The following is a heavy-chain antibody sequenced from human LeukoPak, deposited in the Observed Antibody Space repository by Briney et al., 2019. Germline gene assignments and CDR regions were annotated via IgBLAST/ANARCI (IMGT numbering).Heavy chain of an antibody. J-gene: IGHJ4*02. CDR2: ISAYNGNT. Sequence: ASVKVSCKASGYTFTSYGINWVRQAPGQGLEWMGWISAYNGNTNYAQKLQGRVTMTTDTSTSTAYMELRSLRSDDTAVYYCARDDRVGATLPFDYWGQGTLVTVSS. CDR3: ARDDRVGATLPFDY. D-gene: IGHD1-26*01. V-gene: IGHV1-18*01. CDR1: GYTFTSYG.